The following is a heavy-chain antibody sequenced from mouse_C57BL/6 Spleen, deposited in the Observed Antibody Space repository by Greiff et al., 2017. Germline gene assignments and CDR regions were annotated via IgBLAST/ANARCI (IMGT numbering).Heavy chain of an antibody. CDR3: ARLDYDYDGGFDY. J-gene: IGHJ2*01. V-gene: IGHV1-7*01. CDR1: GYTFTSYW. CDR2: INPSSGYT. D-gene: IGHD2-4*01. Sequence: VQLQQSGAELAKPGASVKLSCKASGYTFTSYWMHWVKQRPGPGLEWIGYINPSSGYTKSNQKFKDKATLTADKSSSTAYMQLSSLTYENSAVYYCARLDYDYDGGFDYWGQGTTLTVSA.